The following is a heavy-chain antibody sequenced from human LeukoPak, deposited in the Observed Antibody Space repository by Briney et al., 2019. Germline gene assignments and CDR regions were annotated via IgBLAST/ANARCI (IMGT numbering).Heavy chain of an antibody. CDR1: GYTFTGYY. CDR2: INPNSGGT. J-gene: IGHJ3*02. V-gene: IGHV1-2*02. CDR3: ARDSDGAFDI. Sequence: ASVKVSCKASGYTFTGYYMHWVRQAPGPGLEWMGWINPNSGGTNYAQKFQGRVTMTRDTSINTAYMELSRLRSDDTAVYYCARDSDGAFDIWGQGTMVTVSS. D-gene: IGHD2-15*01.